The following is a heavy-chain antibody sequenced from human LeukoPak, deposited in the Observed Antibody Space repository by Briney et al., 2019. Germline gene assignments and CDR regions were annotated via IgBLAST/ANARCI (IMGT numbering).Heavy chain of an antibody. CDR1: GGTFSSYA. J-gene: IGHJ4*02. CDR3: ARGGQRLVDY. D-gene: IGHD6-25*01. CDR2: MNPNSGNT. Sequence: ASVKVSCKASGGTFSSYAINWVRQATGQGLEWMGWMNPNSGNTGYAQKFQGRVTMTRNTSISTAYMELSSLRSEDTAVYYCARGGQRLVDYWGQGTLVTVSS. V-gene: IGHV1-8*02.